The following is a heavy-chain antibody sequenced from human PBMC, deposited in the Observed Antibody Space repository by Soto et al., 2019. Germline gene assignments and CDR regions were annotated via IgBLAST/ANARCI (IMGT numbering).Heavy chain of an antibody. Sequence: ASVKVSCKASGYTFTGYYMHWVRQAPGQGLEWMGWINPNSGGTNYAQKFQGRVTMTRDTSISTAYMELSRLRSDDTAVYYCARYIRIQLWPNTGTLFDYWGKGTLLTVSS. CDR2: INPNSGGT. J-gene: IGHJ4*02. D-gene: IGHD5-18*01. CDR1: GYTFTGYY. V-gene: IGHV1-2*02. CDR3: ARYIRIQLWPNTGTLFDY.